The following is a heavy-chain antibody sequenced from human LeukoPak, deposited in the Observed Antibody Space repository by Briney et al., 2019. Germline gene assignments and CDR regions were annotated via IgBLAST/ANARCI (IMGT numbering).Heavy chain of an antibody. CDR2: ISSSGESP. V-gene: IGHV3-23*01. J-gene: IGHJ4*02. Sequence: GGSLRLSCAASGFTFSRYAMSWVRQAPGKGLEWVCGISSSGESPYYADSVKGRFTISRDNSKNTLYLEINSMRAEDTAVYYCAKKSRDGYNPFDYLGQGTLVTVSS. D-gene: IGHD5-24*01. CDR1: GFTFSRYA. CDR3: AKKSRDGYNPFDY.